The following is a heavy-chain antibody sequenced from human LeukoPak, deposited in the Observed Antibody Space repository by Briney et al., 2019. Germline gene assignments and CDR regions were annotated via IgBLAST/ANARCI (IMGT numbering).Heavy chain of an antibody. Sequence: SQTLSLTCTVSGGSISSGSYYWSWIRQPAGKGLEWIGRIYTSGSTNYNPSLKSRVTMSVDTSKNQFSLKLSSVTAADTAVYYCARGGASDYWGQGTLVTVSS. CDR3: ARGGASDY. CDR1: GGSISSGSYY. D-gene: IGHD1-26*01. CDR2: IYTSGST. V-gene: IGHV4-61*02. J-gene: IGHJ4*02.